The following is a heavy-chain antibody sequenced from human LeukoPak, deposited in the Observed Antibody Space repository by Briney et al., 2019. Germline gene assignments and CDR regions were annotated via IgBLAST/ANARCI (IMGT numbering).Heavy chain of an antibody. Sequence: PGGSLRLSCAVSGFTFSSYAMSWVRQAPGKGLEWVSSISSSSSYIYYADSVQGRFTISRDNAKNSLYLQMNSLRAEDTAVYYCARVAVGAITFDYWGQGTLVTVSA. D-gene: IGHD1-26*01. V-gene: IGHV3-21*01. CDR1: GFTFSSYA. CDR2: ISSSSSYI. J-gene: IGHJ4*02. CDR3: ARVAVGAITFDY.